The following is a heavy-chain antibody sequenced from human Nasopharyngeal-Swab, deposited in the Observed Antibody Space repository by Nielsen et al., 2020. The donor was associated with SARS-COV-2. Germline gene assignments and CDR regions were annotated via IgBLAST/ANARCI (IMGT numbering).Heavy chain of an antibody. CDR1: GFTFSSYS. J-gene: IGHJ4*02. CDR3: APYSGSYWTGY. D-gene: IGHD1-26*01. Sequence: GESLKISCAASGFTFSSYSMNWVRQAPGKGLEWVSSISSSSSYIYYADSVKGRFTISRDNAKNSLYLQMNSLRAEDTAVYYCAPYSGSYWTGYWGQGTLVTVSS. CDR2: ISSSSSYI. V-gene: IGHV3-21*01.